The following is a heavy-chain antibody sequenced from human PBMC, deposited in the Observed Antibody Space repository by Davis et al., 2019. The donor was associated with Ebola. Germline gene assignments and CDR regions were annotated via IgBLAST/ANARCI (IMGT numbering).Heavy chain of an antibody. CDR3: ARARPRTTGTTDHFDY. CDR2: ISAYNGNT. J-gene: IGHJ4*02. D-gene: IGHD1-1*01. Sequence: AASVQVSCKASGYTFTRYGISWVRQAPGQGLEWMGWISAYNGNTNYAQKLQGRVTMTTDTSTSTAYMELRSLRSDDTAVYYCARARPRTTGTTDHFDYWGQGTLVTVSS. V-gene: IGHV1-18*01. CDR1: GYTFTRYG.